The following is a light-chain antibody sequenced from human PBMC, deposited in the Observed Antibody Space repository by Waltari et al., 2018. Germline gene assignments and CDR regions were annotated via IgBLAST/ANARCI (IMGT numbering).Light chain of an antibody. CDR2: GAS. CDR3: QQYNNWPRGT. V-gene: IGKV3-15*01. CDR1: QSVRSN. J-gene: IGKJ2*01. Sequence: EIVMTQSPATLSVSPGERATLSCRASQSVRSNLAWYQQKPGQAPRLLSYGASTRATGIPARFSGSGSGTEFTLTISSLQSEDFAVYYCQQYNNWPRGTFGQGTKLEIK.